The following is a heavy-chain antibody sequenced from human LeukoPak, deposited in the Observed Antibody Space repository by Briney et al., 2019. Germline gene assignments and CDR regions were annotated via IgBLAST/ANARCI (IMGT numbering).Heavy chain of an antibody. CDR3: AKGVRFLEWLPFDP. Sequence: ETGGSLRLSCAASGFTFRSYGMKWVRQAPGKGLEWVAFIRYDGSNKYYADSVKGRFTISRDNSKNTLYLQMNSLRAEDTAVYYCAKGVRFLEWLPFDPWGRGTLVTVSS. V-gene: IGHV3-30*02. J-gene: IGHJ5*02. CDR1: GFTFRSYG. CDR2: IRYDGSNK. D-gene: IGHD3-3*01.